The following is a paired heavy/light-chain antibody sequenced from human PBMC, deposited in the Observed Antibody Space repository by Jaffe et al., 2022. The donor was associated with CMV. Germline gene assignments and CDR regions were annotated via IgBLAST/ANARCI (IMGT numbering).Light chain of an antibody. CDR3: QQSYSTPHT. J-gene: IGKJ2*01. CDR2: GAS. CDR1: QSISSY. V-gene: IGKV1-39*01. Sequence: DIQMTQSPSSLSASLGDRVTITCRASQSISSYLNWYQQKPGKAPNLLIFGASSLQSGVPSRFSGSGSGTDFTLTISSLQPEDLATYYCQQSYSTPHTFGQGTKLEIK.
Heavy chain of an antibody. J-gene: IGHJ4*02. CDR2: IKSKTDGGTT. Sequence: EVQLVESGGGLVKPGGSLRLSCAASGFTFNNAWMSWVRQAPGKGLEWVGRIKSKTDGGTTDYAAPVKGRFTISRDDSKNTLYLQVNSLKTEDTAVYYCTSLLCSGGSCYFSYLDYWGQGTLVTVSS. V-gene: IGHV3-15*01. CDR3: TSLLCSGGSCYFSYLDY. CDR1: GFTFNNAW. D-gene: IGHD2-15*01.